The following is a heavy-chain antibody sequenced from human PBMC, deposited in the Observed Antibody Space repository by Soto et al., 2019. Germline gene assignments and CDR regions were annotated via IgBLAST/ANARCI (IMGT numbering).Heavy chain of an antibody. CDR3: ARDVTMVRGVSVDAFDI. V-gene: IGHV4-31*03. CDR1: GDSISSDYYH. J-gene: IGHJ3*02. Sequence: SETLSLTCTVSGDSISSDYYHWTWIRQSPGKGLEWIGYIYYSGSTYYNPSLKSRVTISVDTSKNQFSLKLSSVTAADTAVYYCARDVTMVRGVSVDAFDIWGQGTMVTVSS. CDR2: IYYSGST. D-gene: IGHD3-10*01.